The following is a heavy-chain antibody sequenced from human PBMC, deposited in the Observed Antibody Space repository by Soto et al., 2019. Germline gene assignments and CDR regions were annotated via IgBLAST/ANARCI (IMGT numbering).Heavy chain of an antibody. J-gene: IGHJ4*02. CDR3: AREGYSSGWFGFFDY. Sequence: ASVKVSCTASGYTFTSYGISWVRQAPGQGLEWMGWISAYNGNTNYAQKLQGRVTMTTDTSTSTAYMELRSLRSDDTAVYYCAREGYSSGWFGFFDYWGQGTLVTVSS. V-gene: IGHV1-18*01. CDR1: GYTFTSYG. D-gene: IGHD6-19*01. CDR2: ISAYNGNT.